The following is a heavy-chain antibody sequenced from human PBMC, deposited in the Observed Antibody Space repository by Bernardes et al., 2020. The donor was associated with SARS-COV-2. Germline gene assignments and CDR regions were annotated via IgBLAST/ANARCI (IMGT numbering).Heavy chain of an antibody. J-gene: IGHJ6*02. D-gene: IGHD3-9*01. CDR1: GGSISSYY. V-gene: IGHV4-4*07. CDR3: AREDLQEFDILTGYPYYYYAMDD. Sequence: SETLSLTCTVSGGSISSYYWSWIRQPAGKGLEWIGRIYTSGSTNYNPSLKSRVTMSVDTSKNQFSLKLSSVTAADTAVYYCAREDLQEFDILTGYPYYYYAMDDWGQGSTVTVSS. CDR2: IYTSGST.